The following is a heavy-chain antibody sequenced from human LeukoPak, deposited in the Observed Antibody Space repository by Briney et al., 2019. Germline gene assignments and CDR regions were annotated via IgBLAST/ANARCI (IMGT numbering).Heavy chain of an antibody. CDR3: ARQGGYIAPLAL. CDR1: GGSIRSDY. Sequence: SETLSLTCTVSGGSIRSDYWCWIRQSPGKGLEWIGYLSHSGSTGYNPSLQSRASISGDTSGNQFSLRLSSVTAADTAVYYCARQGGYIAPLALWGQGTLVTVSA. CDR2: LSHSGST. V-gene: IGHV4-59*01. J-gene: IGHJ4*02. D-gene: IGHD6-13*01.